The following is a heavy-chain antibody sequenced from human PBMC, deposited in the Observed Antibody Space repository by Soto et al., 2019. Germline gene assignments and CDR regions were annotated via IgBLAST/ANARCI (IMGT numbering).Heavy chain of an antibody. J-gene: IGHJ5*02. Sequence: GWSLRLSCAASVFTFISYGMHWVRQAPGKGLEWVAVISYDGSNKYYADSVKGRFTISRDNSKNTLYLQMNSLRAEDTAVYYCAKEVAITMIVVAHGGFDPWGQGTLVTVSS. V-gene: IGHV3-30*18. D-gene: IGHD3-22*01. CDR1: VFTFISYG. CDR2: ISYDGSNK. CDR3: AKEVAITMIVVAHGGFDP.